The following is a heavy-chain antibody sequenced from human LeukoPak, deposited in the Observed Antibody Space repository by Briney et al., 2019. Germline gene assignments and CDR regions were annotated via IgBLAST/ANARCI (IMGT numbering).Heavy chain of an antibody. D-gene: IGHD3-10*01. CDR2: ISSSGSTI. CDR3: ARDRVTMIRGVPDS. J-gene: IGHJ4*02. V-gene: IGHV3-48*03. CDR1: GFTFSSYE. Sequence: GGSLRLSCAASGFTFSSYEMNWVRQAPGKGLEWVSYISSSGSTIYYADSVKGRFTISRDNAKNSLYLQMNSLRAEDTAVYYCARDRVTMIRGVPDSWGQGTLVSVSS.